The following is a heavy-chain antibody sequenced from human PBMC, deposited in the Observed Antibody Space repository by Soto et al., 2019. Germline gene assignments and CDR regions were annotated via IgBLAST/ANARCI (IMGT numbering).Heavy chain of an antibody. J-gene: IGHJ6*02. V-gene: IGHV3-33*01. CDR1: GFTFSSYG. CDR2: IWYDGSNK. Sequence: QVQLVESGGGVVQPGRSLRLSCAASGFTFSSYGMHWVRQAPGKGLEWGAVIWYDGSNKYYADSVKGRFTISRDNSKNTLYLQMNSLRAEDTAVYYCARDGEWRGRTRYGMDVWGQGTTVTVSS. D-gene: IGHD2-21*01. CDR3: ARDGEWRGRTRYGMDV.